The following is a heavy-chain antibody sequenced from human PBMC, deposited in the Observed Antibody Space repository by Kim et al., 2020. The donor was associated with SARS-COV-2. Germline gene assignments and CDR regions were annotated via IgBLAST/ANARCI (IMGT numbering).Heavy chain of an antibody. CDR2: ISYDGSNK. CDR3: AKDDGGSHDMDV. V-gene: IGHV3-30*18. CDR1: GFTFSSYG. J-gene: IGHJ6*02. Sequence: GGSLRLSCAASGFTFSSYGMHWVRQAPGKGLEWVAVISYDGSNKYYADSVKGRFNISRDNSKNTLYLQMNSLRAEDTAVYYCAKDDGGSHDMDVWGQGTTVTVSS. D-gene: IGHD3-16*01.